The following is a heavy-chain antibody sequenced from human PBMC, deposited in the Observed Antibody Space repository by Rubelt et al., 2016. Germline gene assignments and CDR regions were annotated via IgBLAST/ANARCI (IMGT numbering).Heavy chain of an antibody. J-gene: IGHJ4*02. D-gene: IGHD6-19*01. CDR2: ISGVST. V-gene: IGHV3-38-3*01. Sequence: STNEMSWVRQAPGKHLEWVSSISGVSTYYADSKKGGFTISRDNAKNSLYLQMNSLRAEDTAVYYCARDRGSGWYDFLDYWGQGTLVTVSS. CDR3: ARDRGSGWYDFLDY. CDR1: STNE.